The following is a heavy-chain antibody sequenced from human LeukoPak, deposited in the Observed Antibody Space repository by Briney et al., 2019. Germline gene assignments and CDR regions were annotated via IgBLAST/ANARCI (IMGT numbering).Heavy chain of an antibody. CDR3: ARRNDFHI. CDR1: GGSISPYY. CDR2: ILYSGTTT. J-gene: IGHJ3*02. V-gene: IGHV4-59*08. Sequence: SETLSLTCTVSGGSISPYYWSWIRQTPGKGLEWIGYILYSGTTTNYNPSLKSRVTISADTSKNQIYLKLYSWTAAVTAEYYCARRNDFHIWGQGTMVTVSS.